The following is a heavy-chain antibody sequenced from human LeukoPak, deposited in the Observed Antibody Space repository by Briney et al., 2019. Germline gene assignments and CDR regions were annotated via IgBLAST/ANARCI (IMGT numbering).Heavy chain of an antibody. CDR2: ISAYNGNT. D-gene: IGHD3-22*01. V-gene: IGHV1-18*01. Sequence: ASVKVSCKASGYTFTSYGISWVRQAPGQGLEWMGWISAYNGNTNYAQKLQGRVTMTTDTSTSTAYMELRSLRSDDTAVYYRAREYYYDSSGYLIGQYFDYWGQGTLVTVSS. CDR1: GYTFTSYG. CDR3: AREYYYDSSGYLIGQYFDY. J-gene: IGHJ4*02.